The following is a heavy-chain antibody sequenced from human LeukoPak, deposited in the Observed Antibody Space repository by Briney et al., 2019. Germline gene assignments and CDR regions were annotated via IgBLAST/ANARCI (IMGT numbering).Heavy chain of an antibody. D-gene: IGHD5/OR15-5a*01. J-gene: IGHJ4*02. Sequence: ASVKFSCKASGGTFSSYAISWVRQAPGQGLEWMGGIIPIFGTANYAQKFQGRVTITADESTSTAYMELSSLRSEDTAVYYRARERSTDAPFDYWGQGILVTVSS. CDR1: GGTFSSYA. CDR2: IIPIFGTA. V-gene: IGHV1-69*13. CDR3: ARERSTDAPFDY.